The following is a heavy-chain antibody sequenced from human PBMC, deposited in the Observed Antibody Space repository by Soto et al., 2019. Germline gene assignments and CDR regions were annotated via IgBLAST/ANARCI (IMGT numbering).Heavy chain of an antibody. V-gene: IGHV3-23*01. CDR1: GFTFSSYA. J-gene: IGHJ5*02. CDR3: AKGVSTRFLEWLYNWFDP. Sequence: GGSLRLSCAASGFTFSSYAMSWVRQAPGKGLEWVSAISGSGGSTYYADSVKGRFTISRDNSKNTLYLQMNSLRAEDTAVYYCAKGVSTRFLEWLYNWFDPWGQGTLVTVSS. CDR2: ISGSGGST. D-gene: IGHD3-3*01.